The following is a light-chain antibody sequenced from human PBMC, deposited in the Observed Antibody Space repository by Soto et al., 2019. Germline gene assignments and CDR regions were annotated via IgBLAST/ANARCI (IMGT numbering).Light chain of an antibody. CDR1: HDITSF. CDR2: DAS. Sequence: DIQMTQSPSSLSASVGDRVTITCQASHDITSFLNWYQHKPGRAPKLLIYDASILEAGVPTRFRGSASGTHSTFTVSSLQPEDVVTYYCQHCDYLPIFGPGTTVDFK. J-gene: IGKJ3*01. V-gene: IGKV1-33*01. CDR3: QHCDYLPI.